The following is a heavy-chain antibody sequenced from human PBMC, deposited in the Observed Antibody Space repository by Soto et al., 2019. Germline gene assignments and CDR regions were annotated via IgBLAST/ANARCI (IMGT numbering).Heavy chain of an antibody. V-gene: IGHV3-74*01. CDR3: ARVDERAAGGMDV. D-gene: IGHD6-25*01. CDR2: INSDGSST. Sequence: PWGSLRLSCAASGFTFSSYWMHWVRQAPGKGLVWVSRINSDGSSTSYADSVKGRFTISRDNAKNTLYLQMNSLRAEDTAVYYCARVDERAAGGMDVWGQGTTVTVSS. J-gene: IGHJ6*02. CDR1: GFTFSSYW.